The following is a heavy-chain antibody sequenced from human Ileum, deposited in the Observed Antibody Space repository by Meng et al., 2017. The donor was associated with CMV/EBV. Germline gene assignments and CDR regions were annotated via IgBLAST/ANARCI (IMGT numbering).Heavy chain of an antibody. J-gene: IGHJ6*02. CDR3: ARDLGFYDFWSDYSTVYGMDV. V-gene: IGHV3-30*04. CDR1: GFTFSSYA. Sequence: GGSLRLSCAASGFTFSSYAMYWVRQAPGKGLEWVAVISYDGSNKYYADSVKGRFTISRDNSKNTLYLQMNSLRAEDTAVYYCARDLGFYDFWSDYSTVYGMDVWGQGTSVTVSS. CDR2: ISYDGSNK. D-gene: IGHD3-3*01.